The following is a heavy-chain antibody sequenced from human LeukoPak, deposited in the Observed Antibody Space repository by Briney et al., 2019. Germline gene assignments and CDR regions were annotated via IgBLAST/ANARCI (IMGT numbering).Heavy chain of an antibody. CDR1: GGSISSYY. D-gene: IGHD6-19*01. CDR3: ARVPSSGWYRDAFDI. J-gene: IGHJ3*02. Sequence: PSETLSLTCTVSGGSISSYYWSWIRQPPGTGLEWIGYIYYSGSTNYNPSLKSRVTISVDTSKNQFSLKLSSVTAADTAVYYCARVPSSGWYRDAFDIWGQGTMVTVSS. V-gene: IGHV4-59*01. CDR2: IYYSGST.